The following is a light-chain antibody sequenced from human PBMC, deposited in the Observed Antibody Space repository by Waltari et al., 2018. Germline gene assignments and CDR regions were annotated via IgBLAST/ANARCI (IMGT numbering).Light chain of an antibody. V-gene: IGLV3-21*02. CDR3: HVWDGKTVM. Sequence: SSVLTQAPSVSVAPGQTAMVTCGGDNIGGRSVHWYQQRPGRAPVLVVYLDSDRPSGIPDRFSGSKSGNAATLTISRVEAGDEADYYCHVWDGKTVMFGGGTKLTVL. CDR2: LDS. CDR1: NIGGRS. J-gene: IGLJ3*02.